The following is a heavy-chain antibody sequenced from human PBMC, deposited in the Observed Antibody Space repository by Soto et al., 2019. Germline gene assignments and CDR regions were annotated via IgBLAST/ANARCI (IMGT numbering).Heavy chain of an antibody. D-gene: IGHD5-12*01. Sequence: GASVKVSFKASGYTFTSYGISWVRQAPGQGLEWMGWISAYNGNTNYAQKLQGRVTMTTDTSTSTAYMELRSLRSDDTAVYYCARDLYLGGYEVRSGFDYWGQGTLVTVSS. V-gene: IGHV1-18*04. CDR2: ISAYNGNT. CDR1: GYTFTSYG. CDR3: ARDLYLGGYEVRSGFDY. J-gene: IGHJ4*02.